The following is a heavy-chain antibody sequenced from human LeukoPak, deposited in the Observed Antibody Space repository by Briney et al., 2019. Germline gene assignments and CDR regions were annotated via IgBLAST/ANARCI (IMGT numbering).Heavy chain of an antibody. CDR2: MNPNSGNT. V-gene: IGHV1-8*01. J-gene: IGHJ4*02. CDR3: ARRARGAPSHFDY. D-gene: IGHD3-10*01. Sequence: ASVKVSCKASVYTFTSYDINWVRQATGQGLEWMGWMNPNSGNTGYAQKFQGRVTMTRNTSISTAYMELSSLRSEDTAVYYCARRARGAPSHFDYWGQGTLVTVSS. CDR1: VYTFTSYD.